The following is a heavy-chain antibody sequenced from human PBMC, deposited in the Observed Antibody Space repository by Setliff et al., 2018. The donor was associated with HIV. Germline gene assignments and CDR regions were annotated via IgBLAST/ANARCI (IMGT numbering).Heavy chain of an antibody. D-gene: IGHD2-15*01. J-gene: IGHJ5*02. CDR1: GGTFSSYA. CDR2: IIAILGTA. V-gene: IGHV1-69*10. Sequence: SVKVSCKASGGTFSSYAINWVRQAPGQGLEWMGGIIAILGTAKYAQKFQGRVTITADKSTSTAYMELSSLKSDDTAVYYCARGPEEGDCSGGSCYGNFDPWGQGTLVTVSS. CDR3: ARGPEEGDCSGGSCYGNFDP.